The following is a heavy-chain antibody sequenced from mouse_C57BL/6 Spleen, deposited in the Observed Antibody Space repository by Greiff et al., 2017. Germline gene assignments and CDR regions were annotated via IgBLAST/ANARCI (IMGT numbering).Heavy chain of an antibody. CDR3: ARGDGNGAY. J-gene: IGHJ3*01. D-gene: IGHD2-1*01. V-gene: IGHV1-82*01. CDR2: IYPGDGDT. Sequence: VQLQQSGPELVKPGASVKISCKASGYAFSSSWMNWVKQRPGKGLEWIGRIYPGDGDTNYNGKFKGKATLTADKSSSTAYMQLSSLTSEDSAVYFCARGDGNGAYWGQGTLVTVSA. CDR1: GYAFSSSW.